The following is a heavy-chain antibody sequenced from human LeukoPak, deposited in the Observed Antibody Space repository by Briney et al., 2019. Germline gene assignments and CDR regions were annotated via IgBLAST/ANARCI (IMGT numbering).Heavy chain of an antibody. V-gene: IGHV3-7*04. CDR3: ARADSSGWLSVGYYMDV. J-gene: IGHJ6*03. CDR2: TKQDGSEK. CDR1: GFTFSSYW. D-gene: IGHD6-19*01. Sequence: GGSLRRSSAGSGFTFSSYWMTWVRQAPGKGLEWVANTKQDGSEKYYVDSVKGRFTIFRDNAKNSLYLKMNSFNAEDTAVYYCARADSSGWLSVGYYMDVWGKGTTVTVSS.